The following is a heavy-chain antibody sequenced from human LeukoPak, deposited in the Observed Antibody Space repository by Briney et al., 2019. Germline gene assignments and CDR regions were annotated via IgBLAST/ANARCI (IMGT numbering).Heavy chain of an antibody. V-gene: IGHV3-11*01. Sequence: GGSLRLSCAASGFTFSDYYMSWIRQAPGKGLEWVSYISSSGSTIYYADSVKGRFTISRDNAKNSLYLQMNSLRAEDTAVYYCARVRGSYYYYYYGMDVWGQGTTVTVSS. D-gene: IGHD3-10*01. CDR3: ARVRGSYYYYYYGMDV. CDR2: ISSSGSTI. CDR1: GFTFSDYY. J-gene: IGHJ6*02.